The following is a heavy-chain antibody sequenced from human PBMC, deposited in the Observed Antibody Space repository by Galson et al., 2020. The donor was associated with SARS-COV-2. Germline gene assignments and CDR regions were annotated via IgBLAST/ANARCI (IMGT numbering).Heavy chain of an antibody. D-gene: IGHD3-10*01. CDR1: GFTFSSYD. Sequence: GGSLRLSCAASGFTFSSYDMHWVRQATGKGLEWVSAIGTAGDTYYPGSVKGRLTISRENAKNSLYLQMNSLRAGDTAVYYCARGIYNYYGSGSYRFDPWGQGTLVTVSS. V-gene: IGHV3-13*01. J-gene: IGHJ5*02. CDR2: IGTAGDT. CDR3: ARGIYNYYGSGSYRFDP.